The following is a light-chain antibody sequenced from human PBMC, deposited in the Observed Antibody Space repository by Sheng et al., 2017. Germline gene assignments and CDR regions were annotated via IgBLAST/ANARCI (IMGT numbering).Light chain of an antibody. CDR1: QSLTTSY. J-gene: IGKJ3*01. Sequence: EIVLTQSPGTLSLSPGERATLSCRASQSLTTSYLAWYQHKPGQAPRLLIYGASSRATGIPDRFSGSGSGTEFTLTISSLQSEDFAVYYCQQYNNWPPLYTFGPGTKVDIK. V-gene: IGKV3-20*01. CDR2: GAS. CDR3: QQYNNWPPLYT.